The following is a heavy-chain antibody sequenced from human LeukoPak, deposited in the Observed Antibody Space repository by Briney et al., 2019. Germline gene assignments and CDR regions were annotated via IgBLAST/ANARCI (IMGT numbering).Heavy chain of an antibody. Sequence: PGTSLRLSCAASGFTLSNYWMHWVRQAPGKGLVWVSRINADGSSASYADSVKGRFTISRDNAKNTLYLQMNSLRAEDTAMYYCARDYGRSRDYGMDVWGQGTTVTVSS. CDR2: INADGSSA. CDR1: GFTLSNYW. CDR3: ARDYGRSRDYGMDV. V-gene: IGHV3-74*01. J-gene: IGHJ6*02. D-gene: IGHD3-10*01.